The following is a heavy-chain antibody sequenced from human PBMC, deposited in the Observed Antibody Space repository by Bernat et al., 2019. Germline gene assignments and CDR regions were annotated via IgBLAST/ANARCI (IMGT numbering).Heavy chain of an antibody. J-gene: IGHJ6*02. CDR1: GGSISSSSYY. Sequence: QLQLQESGPGLVKPSETLSLTCTVSGGSISSSSYYWGWIRQPPGKGLEWIGSIYYSGSTYYNPSLKSRVTISVDTSKNQFSLKLSSVIAADTAVYYCARDQVPAAIPDYYYYGMDVWGQGTTVTVSS. CDR2: IYYSGST. V-gene: IGHV4-39*02. CDR3: ARDQVPAAIPDYYYYGMDV. D-gene: IGHD2-2*02.